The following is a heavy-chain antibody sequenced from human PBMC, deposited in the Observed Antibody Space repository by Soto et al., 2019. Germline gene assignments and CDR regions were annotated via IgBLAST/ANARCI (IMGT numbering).Heavy chain of an antibody. CDR2: INAVGSQV. V-gene: IGHV3-7*03. Sequence: PGGSLRLSCEVSGLSFSSSWMSWVRQAPGKGLEWVADINAVGSQVLYAASVMGRFTVSRDNAKKSLFLQMNSLKTEDTAVYYCTTDWLVAVVAANMWGQGTLVTVSS. D-gene: IGHD2-15*01. J-gene: IGHJ4*02. CDR1: GLSFSSSW. CDR3: TTDWLVAVVAANM.